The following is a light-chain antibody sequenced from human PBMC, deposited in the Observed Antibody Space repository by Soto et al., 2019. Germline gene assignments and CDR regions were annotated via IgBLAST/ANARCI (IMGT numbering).Light chain of an antibody. CDR3: QQVKDYVWT. CDR1: QNIARY. J-gene: IGKJ1*01. V-gene: IGKV1-5*01. Sequence: DIQMTQSPSTLSASVGDRVTITCRASQNIARYMAWYQQKPGRAPSLIIYDASTLERGVPSRFSGSGSGTEFTLIISNLQPDDFATYYCQQVKDYVWTFGQGTKV. CDR2: DAS.